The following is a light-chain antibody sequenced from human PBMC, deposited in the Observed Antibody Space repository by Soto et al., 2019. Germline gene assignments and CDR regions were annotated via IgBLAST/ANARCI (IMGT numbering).Light chain of an antibody. J-gene: IGKJ1*01. V-gene: IGKV4-1*01. Sequence: DIVMTQSPDSLAVSLGERATINCESSQSVLYSSNNQNYLAWYQQKPGQPPRLLIYWASTRESGVPDRFSGSGSGADFSLSISSLQAEDVAVYFCQQYSLPPWTFGQGTKVEI. CDR2: WAS. CDR1: QSVLYSSNNQNY. CDR3: QQYSLPPWT.